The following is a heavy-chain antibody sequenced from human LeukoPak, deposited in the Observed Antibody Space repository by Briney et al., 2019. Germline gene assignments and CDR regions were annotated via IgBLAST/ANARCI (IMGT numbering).Heavy chain of an antibody. Sequence: PGGSLSPSCAAPGFTFRSYAMHWVRQAPGKGLEWVAVISYDGSNKYYADSVKDRFTISRDNSKNTLYLQMNSLRAEDTAVYYCAKDRDVFDYWGQGTLVTVSS. D-gene: IGHD2-21*02. V-gene: IGHV3-30-3*01. CDR2: ISYDGSNK. CDR1: GFTFRSYA. CDR3: AKDRDVFDY. J-gene: IGHJ4*02.